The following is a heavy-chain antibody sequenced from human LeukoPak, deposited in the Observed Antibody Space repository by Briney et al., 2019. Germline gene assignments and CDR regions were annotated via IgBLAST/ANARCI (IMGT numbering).Heavy chain of an antibody. Sequence: GRTLRLSCAASGFTFSSYGMHWVRQAPGKGLEWVAVISYDGSNKYYADSVKGRFTISRDNSKNTLYLHMNSLRAEDTAEYYCAKDRDAFDIWGQGTMVTVSS. V-gene: IGHV3-30*18. CDR3: AKDRDAFDI. J-gene: IGHJ3*02. CDR2: ISYDGSNK. CDR1: GFTFSSYG.